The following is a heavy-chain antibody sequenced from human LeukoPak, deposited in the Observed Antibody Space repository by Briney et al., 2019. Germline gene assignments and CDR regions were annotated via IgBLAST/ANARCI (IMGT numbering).Heavy chain of an antibody. Sequence: GGSLRLSCAGSGFTFSSYAMSWVRQAPGKGLEWVAVISYDGSNKYYADSVKGRFTISRDNSKNTLYLQMNSLRTEDTAIYYCAKEDVVVITIRYFQHWGQGTLVTVSS. CDR2: ISYDGSNK. D-gene: IGHD3-22*01. V-gene: IGHV3-30*18. J-gene: IGHJ1*01. CDR1: GFTFSSYA. CDR3: AKEDVVVITIRYFQH.